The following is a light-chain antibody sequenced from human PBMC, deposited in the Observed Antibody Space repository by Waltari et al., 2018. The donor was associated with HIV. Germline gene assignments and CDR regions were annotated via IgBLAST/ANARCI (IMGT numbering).Light chain of an antibody. Sequence: QSALTQPASVSGSPGQSLTTSCTGTSTDVGSSYLVPRYQQHPGKAPKPMIYEGSKRPSGVSNRFSGSKSGNTASLTISGLQAEDEADYYCCSYAGSSTFDVVFGGGTKLTVL. V-gene: IGLV2-23*03. CDR1: STDVGSSYL. CDR3: CSYAGSSTFDVV. J-gene: IGLJ2*01. CDR2: EGS.